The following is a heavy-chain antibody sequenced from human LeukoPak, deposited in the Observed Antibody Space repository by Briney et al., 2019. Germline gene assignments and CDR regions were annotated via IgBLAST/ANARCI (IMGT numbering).Heavy chain of an antibody. Sequence: PGGSLRLSCAASGFTFSSYGMHWVRQAPGKGLEWVAFIRYDGSNKYYADSVKGRFTISRDNSKNTLYLQMNSLRAEDTAVYYCAKGNIPSSSWDAEFDYWGQGTLVTVSS. CDR3: AKGNIPSSSWDAEFDY. J-gene: IGHJ4*02. CDR1: GFTFSSYG. CDR2: IRYDGSNK. V-gene: IGHV3-30*02. D-gene: IGHD6-13*01.